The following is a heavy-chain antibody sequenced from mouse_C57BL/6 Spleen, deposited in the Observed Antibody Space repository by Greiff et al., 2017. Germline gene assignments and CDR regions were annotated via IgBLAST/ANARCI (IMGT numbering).Heavy chain of an antibody. V-gene: IGHV5-6*01. CDR2: ISSGGSYT. D-gene: IGHD2-5*01. J-gene: IGHJ1*03. CDR1: GFTFSSYG. CDR3: ARPYSNYDWYFDV. Sequence: EVKLVESGGDLVKPGGSLKLSCAASGFTFSSYGMSWVRQTPDQRLEWVATISSGGSYTYYPDSVKGRFTISRDNAKNTLYLQMSSLKSEDTAMYDCARPYSNYDWYFDVWGTGTTVTVSS.